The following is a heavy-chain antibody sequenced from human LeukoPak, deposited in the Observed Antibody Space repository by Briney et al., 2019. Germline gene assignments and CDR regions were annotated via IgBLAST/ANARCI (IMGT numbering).Heavy chain of an antibody. CDR1: GGSFSGYY. J-gene: IGHJ4*02. CDR2: INHSGST. V-gene: IGHV4-34*09. CDR3: ARGDYGLYFFDS. D-gene: IGHD4-17*01. Sequence: SETLSLTCAVYGGSFSGYYWSWIRQPPGKGLEWIGEINHSGSTNYNPSLKSRATISVDTSNNQFSLKLSSVTAADTAVYYCARGDYGLYFFDSWGRGTLVTVSS.